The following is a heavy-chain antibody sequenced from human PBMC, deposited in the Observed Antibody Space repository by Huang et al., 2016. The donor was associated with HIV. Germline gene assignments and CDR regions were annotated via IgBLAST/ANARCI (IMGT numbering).Heavy chain of an antibody. CDR3: AKDIGPRVAIAVGTFDM. CDR2: VIYDGYSG. D-gene: IGHD2-21*01. J-gene: IGHJ3*02. Sequence: QVRLVESGGGVVSPGMSLRLSCQPSGFIFSNYALHWVRQSPGKGVEWVAAVIYDGYSGSYADHLSGGDNISRYNFHNTVSPSLEELREDDTAVYYCAKDIGPRVAIAVGTFDMWTPGTMVVVSS. CDR1: GFIFSNYA. V-gene: IGHV3-30-3*02.